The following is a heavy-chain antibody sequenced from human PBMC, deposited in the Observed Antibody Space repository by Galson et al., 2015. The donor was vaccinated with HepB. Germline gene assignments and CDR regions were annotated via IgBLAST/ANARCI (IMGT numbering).Heavy chain of an antibody. CDR2: ISNDGSNK. CDR3: ARGGRGYSHRPSAY. Sequence: SLRLSCAASGFTFSSYAMHWVRQAPGKGLEWVAVISNDGSNKYYADSVKGRFTISRDNAKNTLYLQMNSLRAEDTAVYYCARGGRGYSHRPSAYWCQGTLVTVSS. J-gene: IGHJ1*01. V-gene: IGHV3-30-3*01. D-gene: IGHD5-18*01. CDR1: GFTFSSYA.